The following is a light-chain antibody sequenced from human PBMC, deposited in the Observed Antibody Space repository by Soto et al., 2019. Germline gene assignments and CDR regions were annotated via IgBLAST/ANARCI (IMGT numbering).Light chain of an antibody. CDR1: QSVSTTF. Sequence: EIVLTPSPGTLSLSPGERATLSCRASQSVSTTFLVWYQQRPGQAPRLLIYGASTRATGIPDRFSGSGSGTDFTLTISRLEPEDFAVYYCQQYGSPITFGQGTRLEIK. CDR2: GAS. V-gene: IGKV3-20*01. J-gene: IGKJ5*01. CDR3: QQYGSPIT.